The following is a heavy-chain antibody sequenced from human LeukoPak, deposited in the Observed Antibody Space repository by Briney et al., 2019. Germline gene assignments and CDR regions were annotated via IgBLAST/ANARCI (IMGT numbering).Heavy chain of an antibody. CDR2: ISYDGSNK. V-gene: IGHV3-30-3*01. D-gene: IGHD3-10*01. CDR3: ARDGSWGSGSQRYDY. CDR1: GFTFSGYA. J-gene: IGHJ4*02. Sequence: GGSLRLSCAASGFTFSGYAMHWVRQAPGKGLEWVAVISYDGSNKYYADSVKGRFTISRDNSKNTLYLQMNSLRAEDTAVYYCARDGSWGSGSQRYDYWGQGTLVTVSS.